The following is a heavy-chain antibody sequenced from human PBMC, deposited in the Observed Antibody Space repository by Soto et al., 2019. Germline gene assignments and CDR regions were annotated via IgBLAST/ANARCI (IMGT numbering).Heavy chain of an antibody. CDR1: GYTFTDYS. D-gene: IGHD1-7*01. V-gene: IGHV1-3*01. J-gene: IGHJ4*02. Sequence: ASVKVSCKASGYTFTDYSLQWVRQAPGQRLEWMGWINPASGNTKYSQKFQGRVTITRDTSASTAYMELSSLTSEDTALYYCARDGVSSTEYTWNYGTYFDYWGQGALVTVSS. CDR3: ARDGVSSTEYTWNYGTYFDY. CDR2: INPASGNT.